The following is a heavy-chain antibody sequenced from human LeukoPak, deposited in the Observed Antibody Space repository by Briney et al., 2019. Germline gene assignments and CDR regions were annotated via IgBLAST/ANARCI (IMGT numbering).Heavy chain of an antibody. CDR3: ARFRTGYSSSWYGSDAFDI. CDR2: IIPILGIA. D-gene: IGHD6-13*01. CDR1: GYTFTSYG. Sequence: SVKVSCKASGYTFTSYGISWVRQAPGQGLEWMGRIIPILGIANYAQKFQGRVTITADKSTSTAYMELSSLRSEDTAVYYCARFRTGYSSSWYGSDAFDIWGQGTMVTVSS. J-gene: IGHJ3*02. V-gene: IGHV1-69*04.